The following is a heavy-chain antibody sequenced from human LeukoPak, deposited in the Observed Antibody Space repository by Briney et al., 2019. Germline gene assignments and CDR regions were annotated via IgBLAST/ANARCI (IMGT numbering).Heavy chain of an antibody. V-gene: IGHV5-51*01. Sequence: GESLKISCKGSGYRFTTHWIGWVRQMPGQGLEWMGIIFPGDSETLYSPSLEGQVTIAADKSINTAYLQWSSLKASDTATYYCATSEWQTKFDYWGQETLVTVSS. D-gene: IGHD3-3*01. CDR3: ATSEWQTKFDY. J-gene: IGHJ4*02. CDR1: GYRFTTHW. CDR2: IFPGDSET.